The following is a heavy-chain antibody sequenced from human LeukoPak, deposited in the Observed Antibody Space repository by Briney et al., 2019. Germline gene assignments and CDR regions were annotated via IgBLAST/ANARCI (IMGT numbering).Heavy chain of an antibody. CDR2: INHSGST. Sequence: SETLSLTCAVYGGSFSGYYWSWIRQPPGKGLEWIGEINHSGSTNYNPSLKSRVTISVDTSKNQFSLKLSSVTAADTAVYYCAGSAAMTNFDYWGQGTLVTVSS. CDR3: AGSAAMTNFDY. D-gene: IGHD2-2*01. CDR1: GGSFSGYY. V-gene: IGHV4-34*01. J-gene: IGHJ4*02.